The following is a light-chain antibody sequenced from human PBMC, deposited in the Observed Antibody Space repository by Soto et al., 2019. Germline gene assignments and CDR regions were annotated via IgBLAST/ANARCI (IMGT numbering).Light chain of an antibody. CDR3: QQRNNWPPTWT. CDR1: QSVGSY. CDR2: GAS. Sequence: EIVLTQSPATLSLSPGERATFSCRASQSVGSYLAWYRQKPGQAPRLLISGASNRAPGIPARFSGSGSGTEFTLTISSLEPEDFAVYYCQQRNNWPPTWTFGQGTKVEIK. V-gene: IGKV3-11*01. J-gene: IGKJ1*01.